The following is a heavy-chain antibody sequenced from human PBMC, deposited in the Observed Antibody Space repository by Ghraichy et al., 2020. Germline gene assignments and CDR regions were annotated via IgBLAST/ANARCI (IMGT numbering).Heavy chain of an antibody. V-gene: IGHV1-2*02. J-gene: IGHJ4*02. CDR1: GYSFTDYF. CDR2: INPNSGGT. Sequence: ASVKVSCKASGYSFTDYFIHWVRQAPGQGLEWMGWINPNSGGTNYAQNLQVRVTMTRDTSVSTAYMELSSLTPDDTAVYYCAREIVAIPGAIGKARFDHWGLGTLVTVSS. CDR3: AREIVAIPGAIGKARFDH. D-gene: IGHD2-2*02.